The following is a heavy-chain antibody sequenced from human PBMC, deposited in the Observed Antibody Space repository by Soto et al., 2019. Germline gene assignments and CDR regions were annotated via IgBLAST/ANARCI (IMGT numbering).Heavy chain of an antibody. Sequence: GGSLRLSCAASGFTFSSYSMNWVRQAPGKGLEWVSSISSSSSYIYYADSVKGRFTISRDNAKNSLYLQMNSLRAEDTAVYYCARAGSGSYLNRDWGQGTLVTVSS. CDR2: ISSSSSYI. D-gene: IGHD3-10*01. V-gene: IGHV3-21*01. J-gene: IGHJ4*02. CDR3: ARAGSGSYLNRD. CDR1: GFTFSSYS.